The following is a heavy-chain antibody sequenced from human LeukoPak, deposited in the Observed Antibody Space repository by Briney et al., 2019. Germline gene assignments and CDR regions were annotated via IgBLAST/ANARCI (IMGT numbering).Heavy chain of an antibody. D-gene: IGHD6-6*01. J-gene: IGHJ4*02. V-gene: IGHV3-30*02. Sequence: GGSLRLSCAVSGFNLNIYAMHWVRQAPGKGLEWVAVIRHDEANSFYADSVQGRITISRDTSKKLPYLQMNSLRVEDTAVYYCAKEYTPSSPLGELDSWGQGTLVTVSS. CDR2: IRHDEANS. CDR3: AKEYTPSSPLGELDS. CDR1: GFNLNIYA.